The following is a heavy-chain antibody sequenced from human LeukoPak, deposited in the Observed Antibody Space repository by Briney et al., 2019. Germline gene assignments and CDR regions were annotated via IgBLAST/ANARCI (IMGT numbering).Heavy chain of an antibody. CDR1: GFTFSTYA. V-gene: IGHV3-23*01. CDR2: ISGSGANT. CDR3: ANERAGYTNPYYFAY. Sequence: GGSLRLSCAASGFTFSTYAMSWVRQAPGKGLEWVSTISGSGANTYYADSGRGRFTISRDNSKNTLYLHMKNLRAEDTAVYYCANERAGYTNPYYFAYWGQGPLVTVSS. J-gene: IGHJ4*02. D-gene: IGHD3-16*02.